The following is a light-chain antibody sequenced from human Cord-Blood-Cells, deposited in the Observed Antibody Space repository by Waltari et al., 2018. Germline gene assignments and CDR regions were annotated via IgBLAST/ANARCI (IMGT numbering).Light chain of an antibody. CDR1: QSVSSN. Sequence: IEMTQSPPTLSVSPGERPTLSCRASQSVSSNLAWYQQKPGQAPTLLIYGASTRATGIPARFSGSGSGTEFTLTISSLQSEDFAVYYCQQYNNWLRTFGQGTKVEIK. J-gene: IGKJ1*01. CDR2: GAS. V-gene: IGKV3-15*01. CDR3: QQYNNWLRT.